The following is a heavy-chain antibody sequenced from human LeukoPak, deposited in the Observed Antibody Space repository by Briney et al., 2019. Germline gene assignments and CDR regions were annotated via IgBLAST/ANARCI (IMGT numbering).Heavy chain of an antibody. Sequence: GSLRLSCAASGFTFSGSAMHWVRQASGKGLEWVGRIRSKANSYATAYAASVKGRFTISRDDSKNTAYLQMNSLRAEDTAVYYCARTPIVYCSGGSCYSYYYYYMDVWGKGTTVTVSS. V-gene: IGHV3-73*01. CDR3: ARTPIVYCSGGSCYSYYYYYMDV. J-gene: IGHJ6*03. CDR1: GFTFSGSA. CDR2: IRSKANSYAT. D-gene: IGHD2-15*01.